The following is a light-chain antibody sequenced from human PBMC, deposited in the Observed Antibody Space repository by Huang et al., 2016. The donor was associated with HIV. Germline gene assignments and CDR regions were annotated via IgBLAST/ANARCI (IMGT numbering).Light chain of an antibody. J-gene: IGKJ1*01. CDR2: GAS. V-gene: IGKV3-15*01. CDR1: QGVSSN. CDR3: QQYNNWPQT. Sequence: EILMTQSPATLSVSPGERATLSCRASQGVSSNLAWYQQKPGQAPRRLIYGASTRATGVPARFSGSGSGTEFTLTISSLQSEDFAVYYCQQYNNWPQTFGQGTKVEIK.